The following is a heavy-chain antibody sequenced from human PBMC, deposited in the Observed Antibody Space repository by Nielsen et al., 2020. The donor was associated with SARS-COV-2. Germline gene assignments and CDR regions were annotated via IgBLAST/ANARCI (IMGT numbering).Heavy chain of an antibody. CDR1: GFSLSNARMG. D-gene: IGHD6-13*01. CDR2: IFSNDEK. J-gene: IGHJ6*02. Sequence: SGPTLVKPTETLTLTCTVSGFSLSNARMGVSWIRQPPGKALEWLAHIFSNDEKSYSTSLKSRLTISKDTSKSQVVLTMTNMDPVDTATYYCARILGVRSSWYYYYGMDVWGQGTTVTVSS. V-gene: IGHV2-26*01. CDR3: ARILGVRSSWYYYYGMDV.